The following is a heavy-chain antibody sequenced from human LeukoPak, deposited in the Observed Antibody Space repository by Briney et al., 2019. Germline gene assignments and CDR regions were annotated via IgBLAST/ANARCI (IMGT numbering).Heavy chain of an antibody. Sequence: ASVKVSCRASGYTFTNFDINWVRQAPGQGLEWMGWMNPVSGNAGSAQKFQGRVTLTRDTSISTAYMELSSLRSDDTAFYYCARAPMGAAALYWGQGTLVTVSS. D-gene: IGHD6-13*01. CDR1: GYTFTNFD. CDR3: ARAPMGAAALY. V-gene: IGHV1-8*01. J-gene: IGHJ4*02. CDR2: MNPVSGNA.